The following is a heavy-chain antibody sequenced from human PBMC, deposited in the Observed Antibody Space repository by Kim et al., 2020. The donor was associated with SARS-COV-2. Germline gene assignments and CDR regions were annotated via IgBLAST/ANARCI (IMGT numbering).Heavy chain of an antibody. CDR3: AKGLEGPPGAFWYFDL. V-gene: IGHV4-34*01. CDR2: INHSGST. CDR1: GGSFSGYY. Sequence: SETLSLTCAVYGGSFSGYYWSWIRQPPGKGLEWIGEINHSGSTNYNPSLKSRVTISVDTSKNQSSLKLSSMTAADTAVYYCAKGLEGPPGAFWYFDLWGRGTLVTVSS. J-gene: IGHJ2*01. D-gene: IGHD3-3*02.